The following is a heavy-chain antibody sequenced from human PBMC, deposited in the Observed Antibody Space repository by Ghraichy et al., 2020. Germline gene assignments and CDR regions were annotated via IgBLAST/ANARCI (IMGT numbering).Heavy chain of an antibody. CDR2: IWYDGGTP. V-gene: IGHV3-33*01. Sequence: GGSLRLSCAASGFTFSGYGMRWVRQAPGKGLEWVAVIWYDGGTPYYVDAVKGRLTISRDNAKNTLYLQMNSLTADDTAVYYCARDDGYCGSRRCTNYGQNGFGPWGQGTLVPVAS. D-gene: IGHD2-15*01. CDR1: GFTFSGYG. CDR3: ARDDGYCGSRRCTNYGQNGFGP. J-gene: IGHJ5*02.